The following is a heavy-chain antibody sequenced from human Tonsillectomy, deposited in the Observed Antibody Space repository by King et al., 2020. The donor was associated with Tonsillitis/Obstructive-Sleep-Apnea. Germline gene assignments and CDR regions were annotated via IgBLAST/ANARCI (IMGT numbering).Heavy chain of an antibody. CDR3: APNLAIMITFGGGDY. CDR1: GFTFSSYA. D-gene: IGHD3-16*01. CDR2: ISYDGSNK. Sequence: VQLVESGGGVVQPGRSLRLSCAASGFTFSSYAMHWVRQAPGKGLEWVAVISYDGSNKYYADSVKGRFTISRDNSKNTLYLQMNSLRAEDTAVYYCAPNLAIMITFGGGDYWGQGTLVTVSS. V-gene: IGHV3-30*01. J-gene: IGHJ4*02.